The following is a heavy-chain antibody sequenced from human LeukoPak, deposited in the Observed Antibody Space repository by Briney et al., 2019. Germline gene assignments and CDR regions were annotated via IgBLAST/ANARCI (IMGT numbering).Heavy chain of an antibody. D-gene: IGHD1-26*01. CDR2: INHSGST. Sequence: PSETLSLTCRVDGESFSGYYWICIRQPPGKGLEWIGEINHSGSTNYNPSLKSRVTLSVDTSKSQFSLKVTSVTAADTAMYYCARGQFWRGSEIRVWGQGTLVTVSS. CDR1: GESFSGYY. V-gene: IGHV4-34*01. J-gene: IGHJ4*02. CDR3: ARGQFWRGSEIRV.